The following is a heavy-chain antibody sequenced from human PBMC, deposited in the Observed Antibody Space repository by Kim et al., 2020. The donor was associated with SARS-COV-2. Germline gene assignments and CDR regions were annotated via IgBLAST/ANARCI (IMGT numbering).Heavy chain of an antibody. D-gene: IGHD6-13*01. J-gene: IGHJ4*02. CDR2: ISTSGRYI. Sequence: GGSLRLSCVVSGFTLSSFSMNWVRQAPGKGLEWVSYISTSGRYIYYADSVKGRFTISRDSAQKSLYLQMTSLTADDTAVYYCARDYGSSWARRWDNSSFDYWGRGTLVTVSS. CDR3: ARDYGSSWARRWDNSSFDY. CDR1: GFTLSSFS. V-gene: IGHV3-21*01.